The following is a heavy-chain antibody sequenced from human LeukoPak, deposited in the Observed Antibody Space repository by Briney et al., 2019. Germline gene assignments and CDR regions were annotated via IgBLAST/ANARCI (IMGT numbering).Heavy chain of an antibody. CDR3: ARTVVVPAAETFDY. CDR2: ISAYNGNT. Sequence: VASVKVSCKASGYTFTSYGISWVRQAPGQGLEWMGWISAYNGNTNYAQKLQGRVTMTTDTSTSTAYMELRSLRSDDTAVYYCARTVVVPAAETFDYWGQGTLVTVSS. CDR1: GYTFTSYG. D-gene: IGHD2-2*01. J-gene: IGHJ4*02. V-gene: IGHV1-18*01.